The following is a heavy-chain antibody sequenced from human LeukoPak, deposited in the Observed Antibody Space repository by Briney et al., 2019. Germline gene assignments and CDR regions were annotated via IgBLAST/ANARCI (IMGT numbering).Heavy chain of an antibody. CDR2: IYPGDSDT. CDR1: GYSFTTYW. D-gene: IGHD3-3*01. Sequence: GESLKISCNGSGYSFTTYWICWVRHMPGKGVEWMGIIYPGDSDTRYNPSFQGQVTISADKSISTAYLQWSSLRASDAAMYYCARLLSRITVFGVARGWFDPWGQGTLVTVSS. V-gene: IGHV5-51*01. J-gene: IGHJ5*02. CDR3: ARLLSRITVFGVARGWFDP.